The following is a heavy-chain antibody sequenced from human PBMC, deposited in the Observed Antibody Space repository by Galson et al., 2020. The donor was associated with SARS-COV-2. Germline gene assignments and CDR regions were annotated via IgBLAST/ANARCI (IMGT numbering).Heavy chain of an antibody. CDR3: ARVGDCSGGICYGTEYFQH. CDR2: ISSSGSSI. V-gene: IGHV3-11*04. D-gene: IGHD2-15*01. J-gene: IGHJ1*01. Sequence: NSGGSLRLSCAASGFTFSDYFMSWVRQAPGKGLEWVSYISSSGSSINYADSVKGRFTISRDNAKNSLKLQMNSLRVEDTAVYYCARVGDCSGGICYGTEYFQHWGQGTLVTVSS. CDR1: GFTFSDYF.